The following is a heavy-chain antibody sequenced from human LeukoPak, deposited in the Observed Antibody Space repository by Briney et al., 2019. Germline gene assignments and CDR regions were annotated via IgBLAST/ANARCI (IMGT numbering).Heavy chain of an antibody. D-gene: IGHD5-18*01. J-gene: IGHJ4*02. CDR3: ASLGYSYGNHHFDY. V-gene: IGHV3-30*02. CDR1: GFTFSSYA. Sequence: GGSLRLSCAASGFTFSSYAMSWVRQAPGKGLEWVAFIRYDGSYKYYADSVKGRFTISRDNSKNTLFLQMNRLRPEDTALYYCASLGYSYGNHHFDYWGQGTLVTVSS. CDR2: IRYDGSYK.